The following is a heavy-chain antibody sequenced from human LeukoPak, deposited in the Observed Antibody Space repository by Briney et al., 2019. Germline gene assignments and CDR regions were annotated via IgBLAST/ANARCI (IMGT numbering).Heavy chain of an antibody. CDR3: ARGYSYGIYYFDA. J-gene: IGHJ4*02. CDR1: GFSFRDYD. V-gene: IGHV3-13*01. Sequence: QTGGSLRLSCAASGFSFRDYDMHWVRQTPGKGLEWVSAIDTVGRTYSSDSVQGRLSISRENPKNSLYLQMNSLRAGDTAVYYCARGYSYGIYYFDAWGQGTLVTVSS. D-gene: IGHD5-18*01. CDR2: IDTVGRT.